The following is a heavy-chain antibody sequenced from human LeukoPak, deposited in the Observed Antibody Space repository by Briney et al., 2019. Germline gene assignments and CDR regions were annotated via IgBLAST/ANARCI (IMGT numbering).Heavy chain of an antibody. D-gene: IGHD5-18*01. CDR2: IYYNGST. J-gene: IGHJ6*02. Sequence: SETLSLTCTVSGGSISRYYWSWLRQPPGKGLDWIGNIYYNGSTNYNPSLKSRVTISEDMSKKQFSLKLSSETAADTAVYYCARNRGYSYGAYYYYYGMDVWGQGTTVTVSS. CDR3: ARNRGYSYGAYYYYYGMDV. V-gene: IGHV4-59*08. CDR1: GGSISRYY.